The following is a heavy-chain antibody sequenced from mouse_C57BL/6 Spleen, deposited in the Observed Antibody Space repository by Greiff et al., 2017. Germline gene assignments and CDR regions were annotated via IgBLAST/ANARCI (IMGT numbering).Heavy chain of an antibody. CDR2: IYPGSGNT. V-gene: IGHV1-76*01. CDR1: GYTFTDYY. J-gene: IGHJ1*03. Sequence: QVQLKQSGAELVRPGASVKLSCKASGYTFTDYYINWVKQRPGQGLEWIARIYPGSGNTYYNEKFKGKATLTAEKSSSTAYMQLSSLTSEDSAVYFCARGNYDYDWYFDVWGTGTTVTVSS. D-gene: IGHD2-4*01. CDR3: ARGNYDYDWYFDV.